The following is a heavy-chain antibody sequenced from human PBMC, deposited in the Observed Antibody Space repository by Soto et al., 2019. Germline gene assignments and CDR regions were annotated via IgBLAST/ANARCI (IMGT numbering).Heavy chain of an antibody. D-gene: IGHD6-13*01. J-gene: IGHJ5*02. CDR3: ARDDDAAAGTFSNWFDP. Sequence: GGSLRLSCAASGFTFSDYYMSWIRQAPGKGLEWVSYISSSGSTIYYADSVKGRFTISRDNAKNSLYLQMNSLRAEDTAVYYCARDDDAAAGTFSNWFDPWGQGTLVTVSS. CDR1: GFTFSDYY. CDR2: ISSSGSTI. V-gene: IGHV3-11*01.